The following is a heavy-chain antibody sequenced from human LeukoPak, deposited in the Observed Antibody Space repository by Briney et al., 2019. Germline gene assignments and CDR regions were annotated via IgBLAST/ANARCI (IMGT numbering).Heavy chain of an antibody. Sequence: SETLSVTCTVSGGSISSYYWSWIRRPPGKGLEWIGYIYYSGSTNYNPSLKSQVTISVDTSKNQFSLKLSSVTAADTAVYYCASGFTAMVVDYWGQGTLVTVSS. CDR1: GGSISSYY. D-gene: IGHD5-18*01. J-gene: IGHJ4*02. CDR2: IYYSGST. V-gene: IGHV4-59*01. CDR3: ASGFTAMVVDY.